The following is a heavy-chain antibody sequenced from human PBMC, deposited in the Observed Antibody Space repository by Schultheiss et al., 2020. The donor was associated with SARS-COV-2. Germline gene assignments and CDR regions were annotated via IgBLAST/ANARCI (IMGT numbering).Heavy chain of an antibody. V-gene: IGHV4-61*08. CDR3: ARHISGWRYYYYGMDV. CDR1: GGSISSGGYY. J-gene: IGHJ6*02. Sequence: SETLSLTCTVSGGSISSGGYYWSWIRQPPGKGLEWIGYIYYSGSTNYNPSLKSRVTISVDTSKNQFSLKLSSVTAADTAVYYCARHISGWRYYYYGMDVWGQGTTVTVSS. CDR2: IYYSGST. D-gene: IGHD6-19*01.